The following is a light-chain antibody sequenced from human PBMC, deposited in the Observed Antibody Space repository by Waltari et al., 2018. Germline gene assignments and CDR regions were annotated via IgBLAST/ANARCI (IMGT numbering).Light chain of an antibody. V-gene: IGKV1-39*01. CDR2: AAS. CDR3: QHSYRTPKT. J-gene: IGKJ1*01. Sequence: DIQMTQSPSSLSASVGDRVTITCRASQSISSYLNWYQQKPGKAPKLLIYAASSLQSGVPSRLSGSGSGTDFTLTISSLQPEDFATYYCQHSYRTPKTFGQGTKVEIK. CDR1: QSISSY.